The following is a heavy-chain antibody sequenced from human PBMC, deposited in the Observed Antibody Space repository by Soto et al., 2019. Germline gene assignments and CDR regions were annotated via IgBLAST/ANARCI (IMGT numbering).Heavy chain of an antibody. CDR3: SKNNVAPAFVGFEY. CDR2: LYSGGQT. CDR1: GFNFDNSY. J-gene: IGHJ4*02. V-gene: IGHV3-53*01. Sequence: GGSLRLSCAVSGFNFDNSYMSWVRQAPGKGLEWVSILYSGGQTYYTESVRGRFTISRDISKNTLDLQMNRLTADDTAVYYCSKNNVAPAFVGFEYWGQGTLVTVSS. D-gene: IGHD2-2*01.